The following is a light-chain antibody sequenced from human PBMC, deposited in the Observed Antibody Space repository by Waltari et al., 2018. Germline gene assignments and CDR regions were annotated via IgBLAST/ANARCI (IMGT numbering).Light chain of an antibody. CDR2: QDN. J-gene: IGLJ2*01. Sequence: SFELTQPTSVSVSPGQTASITCSGDKLGDKHVCWYQQKPGQSPVAAIYQDNRRPSGIPGRFSGSNSGNTATLTISGTQAMDEADYFCQAWDTTTGVFGGGTKLTVL. CDR3: QAWDTTTGV. CDR1: KLGDKH. V-gene: IGLV3-1*01.